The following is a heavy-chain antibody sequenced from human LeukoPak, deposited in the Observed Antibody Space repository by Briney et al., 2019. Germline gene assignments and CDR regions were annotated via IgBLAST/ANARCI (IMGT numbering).Heavy chain of an antibody. D-gene: IGHD4-23*01. CDR2: IIPIFGTA. V-gene: IGHV1-69*05. CDR3: ARDYGGNSYYFDY. CDR1: GGTFSSYA. Sequence: GASVKVSCKASGGTFSSYAISWVRQAPGQGLEWMGRIIPIFGTANYAQKFQGRVTITTDGSTSTAYMELSSLRSEDTAVYYCARDYGGNSYYFDYWGQGTLVTVSS. J-gene: IGHJ4*02.